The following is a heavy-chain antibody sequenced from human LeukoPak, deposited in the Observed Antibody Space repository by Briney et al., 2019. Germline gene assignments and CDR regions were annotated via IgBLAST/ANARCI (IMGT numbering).Heavy chain of an antibody. Sequence: SETLSLTCTVSGGSISSYYWSWIRQPPGKGLEWMGYIYYSGSTNYNPSLKSRVTISVDTSKNQFSLKLSSVTAADTAVYYCARAPSAVAGTGWFDPWGQGTLVTVSS. J-gene: IGHJ5*02. V-gene: IGHV4-59*01. CDR2: IYYSGST. D-gene: IGHD6-19*01. CDR3: ARAPSAVAGTGWFDP. CDR1: GGSISSYY.